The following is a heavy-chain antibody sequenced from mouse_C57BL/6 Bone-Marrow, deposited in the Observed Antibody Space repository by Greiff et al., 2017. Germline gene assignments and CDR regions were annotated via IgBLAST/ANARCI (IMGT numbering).Heavy chain of an antibody. V-gene: IGHV1-74*01. CDR2: INPSDSDT. Sequence: QVQLKQPGAELVKPGASVKLSCKASGYPFTSYWMHWVKQRPGQGLEWIGRINPSDSDTNYNQKFKGKATLTVDKSSSTAYMQLSSLTSEDSAVYYCAMPTVAPYYFDYWGQGTTLTVSS. D-gene: IGHD1-1*01. CDR3: AMPTVAPYYFDY. J-gene: IGHJ2*01. CDR1: GYPFTSYW.